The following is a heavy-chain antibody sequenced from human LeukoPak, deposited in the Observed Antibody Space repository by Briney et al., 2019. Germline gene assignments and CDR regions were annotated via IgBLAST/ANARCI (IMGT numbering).Heavy chain of an antibody. D-gene: IGHD6-13*01. CDR2: INPNSGAT. J-gene: IGHJ3*02. V-gene: IGHV1-2*02. Sequence: ASVKVSCKASGYTFTGYYMHWVRQAPGQGLEWMGWINPNSGATDYAQNFQGRVTMTRDSSISTAYMELSKLRSDDTAVYICARDHFAIAAAGDDASDIWGQGTMVTVSS. CDR1: GYTFTGYY. CDR3: ARDHFAIAAAGDDASDI.